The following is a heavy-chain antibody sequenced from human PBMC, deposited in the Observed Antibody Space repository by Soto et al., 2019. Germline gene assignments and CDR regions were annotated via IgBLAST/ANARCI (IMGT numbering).Heavy chain of an antibody. CDR3: EGVAWFCGMDV. CDR2: RHYRSKRYN. Sequence: SHTLSLTCVISGNSVSSNSAAWIWIRQSPSRVLEWLGRRHYRSKRYNDYAVSVKSRITINPYTSKNQFALHLDTVIPEDTAVYFWEGVAWFCGMDVCGPGTPVTVSS. D-gene: IGHD2-21*01. CDR1: GNSVSSNSAA. V-gene: IGHV6-1*01. J-gene: IGHJ6*01.